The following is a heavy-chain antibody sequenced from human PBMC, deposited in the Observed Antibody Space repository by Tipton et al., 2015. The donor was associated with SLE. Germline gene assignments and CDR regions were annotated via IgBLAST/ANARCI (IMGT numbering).Heavy chain of an antibody. CDR1: GFTFSSYA. Sequence: SLRLSCAASGFTFSSYAMHWVRQAPGKGLEWVALISYDGSNKYFADSVKGRFTISRDNSKNTLYLQMNSLRPEDTGVYYCARVLIAVYGMDVWGQGTTVTVS. V-gene: IGHV3-30*04. J-gene: IGHJ6*02. CDR3: ARVLIAVYGMDV. CDR2: ISYDGSNK.